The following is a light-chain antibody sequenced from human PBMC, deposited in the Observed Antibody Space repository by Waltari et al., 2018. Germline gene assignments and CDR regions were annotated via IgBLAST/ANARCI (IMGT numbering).Light chain of an antibody. J-gene: IGKJ2*01. V-gene: IGKV1-39*01. CDR2: AAS. CDR3: QQYRSSPPYT. Sequence: DIQMTQSPSSLSASVGDRVTITCRASQSISSYLNWYQQKPGKAPKLLIYAASSLQSGVPSRFSGSGSGTDFTLTISSLQPEDFAVYYCQQYRSSPPYTFGQGTKLEI. CDR1: QSISSY.